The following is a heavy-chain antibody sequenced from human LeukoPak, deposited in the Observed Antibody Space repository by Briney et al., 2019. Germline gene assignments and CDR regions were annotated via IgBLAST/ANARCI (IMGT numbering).Heavy chain of an antibody. CDR2: INHSGST. CDR3: ARAPPYYYDSSGYSPDAFDI. J-gene: IGHJ3*02. CDR1: GGSFSGYY. D-gene: IGHD3-22*01. Sequence: SETLSLTCAVYGGSFSGYYWSWIRQPPGKGLEWIGEINHSGSTNYNPSLKSRVTISVDTSKNQFSLKLSSVTAADTAVYYCARAPPYYYDSSGYSPDAFDIWGQGTMVTVSS. V-gene: IGHV4-34*01.